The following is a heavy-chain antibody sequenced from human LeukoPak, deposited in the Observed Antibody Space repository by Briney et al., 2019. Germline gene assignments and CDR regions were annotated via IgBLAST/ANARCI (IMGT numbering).Heavy chain of an antibody. CDR2: ISSSGSTI. D-gene: IGHD3-16*01. V-gene: IGHV3-11*01. Sequence: GGSLRLSCVASDFTFDFYWMTWVRQAPGKGLEWVSYISSSGSTIYYAGPVKGRFTISRDNAKNSLYLQMNSLRAEDTAVYYCAREWGRLRDYWGQGTLVTVSS. CDR1: DFTFDFYW. J-gene: IGHJ4*02. CDR3: AREWGRLRDY.